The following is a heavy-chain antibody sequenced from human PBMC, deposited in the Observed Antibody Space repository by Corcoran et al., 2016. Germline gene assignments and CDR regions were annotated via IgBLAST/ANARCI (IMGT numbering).Heavy chain of an antibody. Sequence: QVQLVQSGAEVKRPGASVKVSCRASGFILNNYHIHWVRQAPGQGLEWMGIINISVLTTNDAQKLQGRVTMTRDTSTNTVYMELGNLTSEDTAVYFCASVFTSGWQDDLWGQGTRVTVSS. D-gene: IGHD6-19*01. V-gene: IGHV1-46*02. J-gene: IGHJ5*02. CDR2: INISVLTT. CDR1: GFILNNYH. CDR3: ASVFTSGWQDDL.